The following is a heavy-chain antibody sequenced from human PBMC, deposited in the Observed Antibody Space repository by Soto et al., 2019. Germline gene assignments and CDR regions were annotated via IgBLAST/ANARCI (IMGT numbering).Heavy chain of an antibody. D-gene: IGHD4-17*01. CDR2: ISSSSSYI. CDR1: GFTFSSYS. V-gene: IGHV3-21*01. Sequence: EVQLVEPGGGLVKPGGSLRLSCAASGFTFSSYSMNWVRQAPGKGLEWVSSISSSSSYIYYADSVKGRFTISRDNAKNSLYLQMNSLRAEDTAVYYCARTTTVTTWYYFDYWGQGTLVTVSS. J-gene: IGHJ4*02. CDR3: ARTTTVTTWYYFDY.